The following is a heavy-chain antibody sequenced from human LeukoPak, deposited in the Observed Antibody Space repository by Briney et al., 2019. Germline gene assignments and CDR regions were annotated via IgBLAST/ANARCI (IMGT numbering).Heavy chain of an antibody. D-gene: IGHD3-22*01. Sequence: SETLSLTCTVAGGSISRYYWSWIRQPAGKGLEWIGRIYTSGSTNYNPSLKSRVTMSVDTSKNQFSLKLSSVTAADTAVYYCAREVAITMILGNWFDPWGQGTLVTVSS. CDR2: IYTSGST. CDR3: AREVAITMILGNWFDP. CDR1: GGSISRYY. J-gene: IGHJ5*02. V-gene: IGHV4-4*07.